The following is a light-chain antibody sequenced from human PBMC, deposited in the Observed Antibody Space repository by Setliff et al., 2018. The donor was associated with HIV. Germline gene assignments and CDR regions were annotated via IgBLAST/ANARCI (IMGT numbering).Light chain of an antibody. J-gene: IGLJ1*01. Sequence: QSALTQPASVSGSPGQSITISCTGTSSDVGGYNYVSLYQQHPGKAPQLMIYEVSNRPSGVSDRFSCSKSGNTASLTISGLQTEDEADYFCSSYTSSSPLYVFGTGTKVTVL. CDR3: SSYTSSSPLYV. CDR1: SSDVGGYNY. V-gene: IGLV2-14*01. CDR2: EVS.